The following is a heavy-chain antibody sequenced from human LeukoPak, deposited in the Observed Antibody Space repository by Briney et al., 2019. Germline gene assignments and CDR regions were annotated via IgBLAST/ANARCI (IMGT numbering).Heavy chain of an antibody. J-gene: IGHJ5*02. D-gene: IGHD3-3*01. CDR1: GYTFTSYG. Sequence: ASVKVSCKASGYTFTSYGTSWVRQAPGQGLEWMGWISAYNGNTNYAQKLQGRVTMTTDTSTSTAYMELRSLRSDDTAVYYCAGDTEYYDFWSGYWDPWGQGTLVTVSS. CDR2: ISAYNGNT. CDR3: AGDTEYYDFWSGYWDP. V-gene: IGHV1-18*01.